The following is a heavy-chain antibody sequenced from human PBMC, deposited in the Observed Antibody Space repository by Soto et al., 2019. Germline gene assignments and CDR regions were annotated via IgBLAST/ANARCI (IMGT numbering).Heavy chain of an antibody. CDR1: GGSFSGYY. CDR3: ARGLGSSSSSSFYGMDV. Sequence: LSLPCAVYGGSFSGYYWSWIRQPPGKGLEWIGEINHSGSTNYNPSLKSRVTISVDTSKNQFSLKLSSVTAADTAVYYCARGLGSSSSSSFYGMDVWGQGTTVTVSS. J-gene: IGHJ6*02. CDR2: INHSGST. D-gene: IGHD6-6*01. V-gene: IGHV4-34*01.